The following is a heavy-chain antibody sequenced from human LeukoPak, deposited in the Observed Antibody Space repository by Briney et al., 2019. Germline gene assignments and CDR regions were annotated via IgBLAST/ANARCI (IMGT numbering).Heavy chain of an antibody. D-gene: IGHD3-16*01. J-gene: IGHJ4*02. CDR2: FDPEDGET. CDR3: ATGWGSSWTH. V-gene: IGHV1-24*01. Sequence: ASVKVSCKVSGYTLTELSMHCGRQAPGKGVEWMGGFDPEDGETIYAQKFQGRVTMTEDTSTDTAYMELSSLRSEDTAVYYCATGWGSSWTHWGQGTLVTVSS. CDR1: GYTLTELS.